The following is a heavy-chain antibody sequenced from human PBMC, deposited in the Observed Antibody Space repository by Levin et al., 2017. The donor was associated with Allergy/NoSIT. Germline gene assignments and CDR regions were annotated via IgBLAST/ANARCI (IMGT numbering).Heavy chain of an antibody. CDR3: ARQYSNWYVDY. CDR1: GGSISSYY. Sequence: SETLSLTCTVSGGSISSYYWSWIRQSPGKALEWIGYIYYSGSTNYNPSLKSRVTISVDTSKYQFSLKLRSVTAADTAVYYCARQYSNWYVDYWGQGTLVTVSS. CDR2: IYYSGST. D-gene: IGHD6-13*01. J-gene: IGHJ4*02. V-gene: IGHV4-59*08.